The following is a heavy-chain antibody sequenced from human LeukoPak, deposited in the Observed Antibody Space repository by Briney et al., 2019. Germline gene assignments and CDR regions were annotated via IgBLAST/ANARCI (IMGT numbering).Heavy chain of an antibody. V-gene: IGHV1-46*03. CDR1: GYSFTSYF. D-gene: IGHD5-24*01. J-gene: IGHJ3*02. CDR2: IYPGGGNI. Sequence: ASVKVSCKASGYSFTSYFMHWVRQAPGQGLEGMGIIYPGGGNIRYAQKFQGRVTVTRDTSTSTVYMDLSSLRSEDTAVYYCARAGMHGYNVFDIWGQGTMVTVSS. CDR3: ARAGMHGYNVFDI.